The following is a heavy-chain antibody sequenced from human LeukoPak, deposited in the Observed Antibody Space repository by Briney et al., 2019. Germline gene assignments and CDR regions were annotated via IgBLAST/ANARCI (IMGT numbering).Heavy chain of an antibody. Sequence: GGSLRLSCAASGFTSSNYWMHWVRQAPGKGLVWVSRINRDGSSTNYADSVKGRFTISRDNAKNTLQLQMNSLRAEDTAVYYCATEGVQSQGFDQWGQGTLVTVSS. CDR2: INRDGSST. J-gene: IGHJ4*02. CDR1: GFTSSNYW. CDR3: ATEGVQSQGFDQ. D-gene: IGHD3-10*01. V-gene: IGHV3-74*01.